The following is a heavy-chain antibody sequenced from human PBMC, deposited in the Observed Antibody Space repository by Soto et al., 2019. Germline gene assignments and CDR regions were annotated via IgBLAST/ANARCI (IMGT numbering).Heavy chain of an antibody. Sequence: QVQLVASGGGVVQPGRSLRLSCAASGFTFSSYGMHWVRQAPGKGLEWVAVISHDGSNKYYADSVKGRFTISRDNSKNTLFLQMTSLRAEDTAVYYCAKAKYSSSWYSYGMAVWGQGTTVTVSS. CDR1: GFTFSSYG. D-gene: IGHD6-13*01. J-gene: IGHJ6*02. CDR3: AKAKYSSSWYSYGMAV. CDR2: ISHDGSNK. V-gene: IGHV3-30*18.